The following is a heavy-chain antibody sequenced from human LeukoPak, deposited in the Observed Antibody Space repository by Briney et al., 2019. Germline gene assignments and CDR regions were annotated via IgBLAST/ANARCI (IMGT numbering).Heavy chain of an antibody. J-gene: IGHJ4*02. V-gene: IGHV4-39*01. CDR2: IYYSGST. CDR1: GGSISSSSYY. D-gene: IGHD6-19*01. Sequence: SQTLSLTCTVSGGSISSSSYYWGWIRQPPGKGLEWIGSIYYSGSTYYNPSLKSRVTISVDTSKNQFSLKLSSVTAADTAVYYCARLALGSGWPFDYRGQGTLVTVSS. CDR3: ARLALGSGWPFDY.